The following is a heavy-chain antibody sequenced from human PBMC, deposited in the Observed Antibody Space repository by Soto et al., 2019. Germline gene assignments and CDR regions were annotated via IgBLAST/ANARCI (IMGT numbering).Heavy chain of an antibody. V-gene: IGHV1-69*06. D-gene: IGHD3-16*02. CDR2: IIPIFSSA. CDR3: AYTTGASYIVHGMDV. CDR1: GGCFNSYA. J-gene: IGHJ6*02. Sequence: QVQLVQSGAEVEKPGSSVKVSCKASGGCFNSYAISWVRQAPGQGREWLGGIIPIFSSANYAEKLQGRLWITADKSTSTAYMDRSSLTTDATAVYYCAYTTGASYIVHGMDVWGQGTTVTISS.